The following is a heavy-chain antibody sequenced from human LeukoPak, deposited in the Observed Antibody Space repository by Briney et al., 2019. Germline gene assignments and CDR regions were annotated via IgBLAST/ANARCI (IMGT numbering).Heavy chain of an antibody. Sequence: SETLSLTCAVYGGSFSGYYWSWIRQPPGKGLEWIGEINQSGSTNYNPSLKSRVTISVDTSKNQFSLKLSSVTAADTAVYYCARFMGYGDYPNNWFDPWGQGTLVTVSS. CDR3: ARFMGYGDYPNNWFDP. V-gene: IGHV4-34*01. D-gene: IGHD4-17*01. J-gene: IGHJ5*02. CDR2: INQSGST. CDR1: GGSFSGYY.